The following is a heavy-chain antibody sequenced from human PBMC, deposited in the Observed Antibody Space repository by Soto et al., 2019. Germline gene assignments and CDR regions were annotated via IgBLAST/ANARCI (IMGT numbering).Heavy chain of an antibody. CDR1: GSTLSSYS. CDR2: ISSSSSYI. CDR3: ARDVLREVLYYYYYYGMDV. Sequence: EVQLVESGGGLVKPGGSLRLSCAASGSTLSSYSMNWVRQAPGKGLEWVSSISSSSSYIYYADSVKGRFTISRDNAKNSLYLQINSLRAEDTAVYYCARDVLREVLYYYYYYGMDVWGQGTTVTVSS. J-gene: IGHJ6*02. V-gene: IGHV3-21*01.